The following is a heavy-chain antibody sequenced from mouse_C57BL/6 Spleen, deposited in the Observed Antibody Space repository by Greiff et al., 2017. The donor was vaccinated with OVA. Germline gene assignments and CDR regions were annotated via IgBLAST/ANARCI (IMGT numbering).Heavy chain of an antibody. CDR2: IYPGDGDT. J-gene: IGHJ3*01. CDR3: ARSPPPDDDSYWFAY. CDR1: GYAFSSSW. D-gene: IGHD2-3*01. Sequence: QVQLQQSGPELVKPGASVKISCKASGYAFSSSWLNWVKQRPGKGLEWIGRIYPGDGDTNYNGKFKGKATLTADKSSSTAYMQLSSLTSEDSAVYFCARSPPPDDDSYWFAYWGQGTLVTVSA. V-gene: IGHV1-82*01.